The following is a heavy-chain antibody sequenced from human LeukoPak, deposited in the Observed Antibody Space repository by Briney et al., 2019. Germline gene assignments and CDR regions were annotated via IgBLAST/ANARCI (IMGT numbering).Heavy chain of an antibody. Sequence: RGSLRLSFAASGFTFSTYGMSWVRQAPGKGLEWVSAISGSGGSTYYADSMEGRFTISRDNSKNTLYLQMNSPRAEDTAVYYCAKMLAAHDAYDIWGQGTMVTVSS. CDR1: GFTFSTYG. D-gene: IGHD2-8*01. V-gene: IGHV3-23*01. CDR3: AKMLAAHDAYDI. J-gene: IGHJ3*02. CDR2: ISGSGGST.